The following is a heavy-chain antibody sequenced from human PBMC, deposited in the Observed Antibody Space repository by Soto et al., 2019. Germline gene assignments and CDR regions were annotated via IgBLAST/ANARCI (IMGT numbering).Heavy chain of an antibody. V-gene: IGHV4-30-4*01. D-gene: IGHD1-20*01. J-gene: IGHJ5*02. CDR2: ILYGGST. Sequence: QVQLQESGPGLVKPSQTLSLTCSVSGDSLRSGEYYWTWMRQSPGKGLEWIGFILYGGSTKYNPSLESRLTMSVDRSKNQFSLRLSSVTAADTAVYFCARGWDTRITGTTTWFDPWGPGTLVTVSS. CDR3: ARGWDTRITGTTTWFDP. CDR1: GDSLRSGEYY.